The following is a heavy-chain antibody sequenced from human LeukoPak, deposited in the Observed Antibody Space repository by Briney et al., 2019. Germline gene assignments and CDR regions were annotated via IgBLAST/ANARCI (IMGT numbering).Heavy chain of an antibody. CDR2: TYYRSKWYN. Sequence: SQTLSLTCAISGDSVSSNSATWTWIRQSPSRGLEWLGRTYYRSKWYNDYALSVESRITINPDTSKNQFSLHLNSVTPEDTAVYYCARVRGYGRVLANRFAFDVWGQGTMVTVSS. CDR3: ARVRGYGRVLANRFAFDV. D-gene: IGHD3-10*01. V-gene: IGHV6-1*01. CDR1: GDSVSSNSAT. J-gene: IGHJ3*01.